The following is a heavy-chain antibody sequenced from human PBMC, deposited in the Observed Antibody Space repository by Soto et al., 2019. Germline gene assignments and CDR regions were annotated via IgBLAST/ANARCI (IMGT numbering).Heavy chain of an antibody. CDR2: ISGSGGST. CDR3: ARAPDSSGWVDY. CDR1: GFTFSSYA. V-gene: IGHV3-23*01. Sequence: GGSLRLSCAASGFTFSSYAMSWVRQAPGKGLEWVSAISGSGGSTYYADSVKGRFTISRDNSKNTLYLQMNSLRAEDTAVYYCARAPDSSGWVDYWGQGTLVTVSS. D-gene: IGHD6-19*01. J-gene: IGHJ4*02.